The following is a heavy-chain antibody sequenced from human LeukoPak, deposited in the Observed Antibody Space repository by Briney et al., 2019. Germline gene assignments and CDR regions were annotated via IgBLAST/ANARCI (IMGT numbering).Heavy chain of an antibody. CDR1: GFTFSSYG. J-gene: IGHJ4*02. Sequence: GGSLRLSCAASGFTFSSYGMHWVRQAPGKGLEWVAVISYDGSNKYYADSVKGRFTISRDNSKNTLYLQMNSLRAEDTAVYYCAKDLGATPQDYGGQGTLVTVSS. D-gene: IGHD3-16*01. V-gene: IGHV3-30*18. CDR2: ISYDGSNK. CDR3: AKDLGATPQDY.